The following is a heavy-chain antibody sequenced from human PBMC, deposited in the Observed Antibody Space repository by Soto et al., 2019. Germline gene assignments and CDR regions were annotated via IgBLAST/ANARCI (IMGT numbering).Heavy chain of an antibody. J-gene: IGHJ4*01. CDR2: IRFAGNT. V-gene: IGHV4-59*01. Sequence: ASVPLCLPYTVVCGPITYYYLSRIRQSPVKGLEWIAHIRFAGNTMYNPSLESRVTMSVDTSKNQFSLTLNSVTAADTAIYYCARTRNDGHFDYWGQGTLVTVSS. CDR3: ARTRNDGHFDY. CDR1: CGPITYYY.